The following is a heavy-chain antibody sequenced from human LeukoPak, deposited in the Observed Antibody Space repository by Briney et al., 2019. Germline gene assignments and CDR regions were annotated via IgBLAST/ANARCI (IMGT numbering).Heavy chain of an antibody. V-gene: IGHV3-30*09. D-gene: IGHD5-12*01. CDR1: GFSFSSYS. J-gene: IGHJ4*02. CDR2: TSSDGNSK. Sequence: GGSLRLSCAASGFSFSSYSIHWVRQAPGKGLEWVAVTSSDGNSKNFALSVKGRFAISRDSSKNTLFLQMNNLRSEDTALYYCVSPTADYPFLYYFDSWGQGTLVTVSS. CDR3: VSPTADYPFLYYFDS.